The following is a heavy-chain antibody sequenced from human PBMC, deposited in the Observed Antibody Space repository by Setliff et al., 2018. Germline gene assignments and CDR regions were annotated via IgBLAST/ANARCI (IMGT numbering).Heavy chain of an antibody. CDR3: ARDNTMVGATDY. J-gene: IGHJ4*02. CDR2: LHTSGSI. V-gene: IGHV4-61*02. D-gene: IGHD1-26*01. CDR1: GGSINSMSYY. Sequence: SETLSLTCTVSGGSINSMSYYWSWIRQPAGKGLEWIGRLHTSGSIDYNPSLKSRVTISVDTSKNQFSLRLRSVTAADTAVYFCARDNTMVGATDYWGLGTLVTVSS.